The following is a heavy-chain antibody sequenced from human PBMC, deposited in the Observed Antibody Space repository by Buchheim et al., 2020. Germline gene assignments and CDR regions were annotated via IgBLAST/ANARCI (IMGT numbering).Heavy chain of an antibody. V-gene: IGHV3-74*01. CDR2: IKGDGSST. CDR1: GFTFSSHW. D-gene: IGHD3-22*01. Sequence: EVQLVESGGGLVQPGGSLRLSCAASGFTFSSHWMHWVRQDPGKGLLWVSRIKGDGSSTSYADSVRGRFTISRDNAKNTLYLQMNSLRAEDTAVYYCARDPDSGGFSVFYWGQGTL. J-gene: IGHJ4*02. CDR3: ARDPDSGGFSVFY.